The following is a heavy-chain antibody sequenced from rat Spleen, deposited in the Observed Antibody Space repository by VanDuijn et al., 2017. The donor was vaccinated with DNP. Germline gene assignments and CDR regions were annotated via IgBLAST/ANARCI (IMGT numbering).Heavy chain of an antibody. Sequence: EVQLQESGSGLVKPSQSLSLTCSVTGYSITSNYWGWIREFPGNKMEYIGHISYSGNTNYNPSLKSRISITGDTSKNHFFLHLNSVTTEDTATYYCARWTRYFDYWGQGVMVTVSS. V-gene: IGHV3-1*01. CDR3: ARWTRYFDY. D-gene: IGHD1-7*01. CDR2: ISYSGNT. CDR1: GYSITSNY. J-gene: IGHJ2*01.